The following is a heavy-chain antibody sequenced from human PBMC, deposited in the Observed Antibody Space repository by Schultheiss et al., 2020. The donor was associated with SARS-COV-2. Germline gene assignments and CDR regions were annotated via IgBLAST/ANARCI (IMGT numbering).Heavy chain of an antibody. J-gene: IGHJ4*02. V-gene: IGHV3-73*01. Sequence: GESLKISCATSGFTFSNAWLSWVRQAPGKGLEWVGRIRSKANSYATAYAASVKGRFTISRDDSKNTAYLQMNSLKTEDTAVYYCTRPWYDSSGYQGWGQGTLVTVSS. CDR2: IRSKANSYAT. D-gene: IGHD3-22*01. CDR3: TRPWYDSSGYQG. CDR1: GFTFSNAW.